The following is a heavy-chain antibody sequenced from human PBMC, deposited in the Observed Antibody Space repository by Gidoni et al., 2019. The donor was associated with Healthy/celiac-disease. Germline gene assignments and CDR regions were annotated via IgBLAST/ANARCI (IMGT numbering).Heavy chain of an antibody. Sequence: QVQLQQWGAGLLKPSETLSLTCAVYGGSFSGYYWSWIRQPPGKGLEWIGEINHSGSTNYNPSLKSRVTISVDTSKNQFSLKLSSVTAADTAVYYCARIPSDFWRGRGAFDIWGQGTMVTVSS. J-gene: IGHJ3*02. CDR1: GGSFSGYY. D-gene: IGHD3-3*01. CDR3: ARIPSDFWRGRGAFDI. CDR2: INHSGST. V-gene: IGHV4-34*01.